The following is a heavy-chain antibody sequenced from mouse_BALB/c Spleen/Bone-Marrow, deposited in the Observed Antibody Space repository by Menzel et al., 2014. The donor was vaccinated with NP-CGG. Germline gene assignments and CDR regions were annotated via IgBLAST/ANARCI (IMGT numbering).Heavy chain of an antibody. V-gene: IGHV2-6-7*01. CDR3: AREKYGNYYAMDY. J-gene: IGHJ4*01. CDR2: IWGDGTT. Sequence: QVQLQQSGPGLVAPSQSLSITCTVSGFSLTGYGVNWVRQPPGKGLEWLGMIWGDGTTDYNSALKSRLSINKDNSKSQAFLKMNSLQTDDTARYYCAREKYGNYYAMDYWGQGTSVTVSS. D-gene: IGHD2-10*02. CDR1: GFSLTGYG.